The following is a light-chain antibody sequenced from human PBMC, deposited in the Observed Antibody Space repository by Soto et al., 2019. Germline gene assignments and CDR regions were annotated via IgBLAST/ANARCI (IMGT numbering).Light chain of an antibody. CDR3: QQRSNWPPYT. CDR1: QRISNF. J-gene: IGKJ2*01. CDR2: DAS. Sequence: IVLTQSPATLSLSPGDRATLSCRASQRISNFLAWYQQRPGQAPRLLIYDASNRATGISARFVGSGSGTDFTLTISRLEPEDFAVYYCQQRSNWPPYTFGQGNKLEIK. V-gene: IGKV3-11*01.